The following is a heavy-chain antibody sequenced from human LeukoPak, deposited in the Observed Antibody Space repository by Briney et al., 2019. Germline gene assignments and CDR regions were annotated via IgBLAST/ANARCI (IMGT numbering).Heavy chain of an antibody. CDR1: GFTFSSYA. Sequence: PGRSLRLSCAASGFTFSSYAMHWVRQAPGKGLEWVAAISYDGRNKYYADSVKGRFTISRDNSKNTLYLQTNSLRAEDTAVYYCAREEEVAAAGTGYFDYWGQGTLVTVSS. J-gene: IGHJ4*02. D-gene: IGHD6-13*01. CDR3: AREEEVAAAGTGYFDY. CDR2: ISYDGRNK. V-gene: IGHV3-30*04.